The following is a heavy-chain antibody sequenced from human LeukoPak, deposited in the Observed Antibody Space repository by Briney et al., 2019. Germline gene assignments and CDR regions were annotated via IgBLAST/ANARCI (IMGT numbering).Heavy chain of an antibody. CDR3: ARDPLSSSSFDL. CDR1: GFTFSSYS. Sequence: GGSLRLSCAASGFTFSSYSMNWVRQAPGKGLEWVSYISSRSATIYYADSVKGRFTISKDNAKNSLYLQMNSLRAEDTAVYYCARDPLSSSSFDLWGQGTLVTVSS. CDR2: ISSRSATI. V-gene: IGHV3-48*01. J-gene: IGHJ4*02. D-gene: IGHD6-13*01.